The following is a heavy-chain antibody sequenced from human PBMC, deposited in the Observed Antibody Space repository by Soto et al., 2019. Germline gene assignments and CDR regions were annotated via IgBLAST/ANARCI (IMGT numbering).Heavy chain of an antibody. CDR3: ARYNLKPPAPGHDAFDI. D-gene: IGHD6-13*01. CDR1: GGSISSSNW. Sequence: KASETLSLTCAVSGGSISSSNWWSWVRQPPGKGLEWIGEIYHSGSTNYNPSLKSRVTISVGKSKNQFSLKLSSVTAADTAVYYCARYNLKPPAPGHDAFDIWGQGTMVTVSS. CDR2: IYHSGST. J-gene: IGHJ3*02. V-gene: IGHV4-4*02.